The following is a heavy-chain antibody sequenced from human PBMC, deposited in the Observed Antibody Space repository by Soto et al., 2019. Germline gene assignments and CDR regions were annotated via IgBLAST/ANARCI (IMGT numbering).Heavy chain of an antibody. V-gene: IGHV3-48*01. Sequence: EVQLVESGGGLVQPGGSLRLSCAASGFTFSSYSMNWVRQAPGKGLEWVSYISSSSSTIYYADPVKGRFTISRDNAKNSLYLQMHSLRAEDTAVYYCARDRTSIAARFYYYYMDVWGKGTTVTVSS. D-gene: IGHD6-6*01. CDR3: ARDRTSIAARFYYYYMDV. J-gene: IGHJ6*03. CDR1: GFTFSSYS. CDR2: ISSSSSTI.